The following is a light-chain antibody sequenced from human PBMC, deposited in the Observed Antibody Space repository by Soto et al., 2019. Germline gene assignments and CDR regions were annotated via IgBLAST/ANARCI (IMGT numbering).Light chain of an antibody. Sequence: DMVITQSPLSLPVTPGAPDSISCRSSQSLLHSNGYNYLDWYLQKPGQSPPPLIFLGSNRASGVADKVSGSGSGTDFTLKISRVEAEDVGVYYGMQALQAPYTFGLGTKLEIK. CDR1: QSLLHSNGYNY. CDR3: MQALQAPYT. CDR2: LGS. V-gene: IGKV2-28*01. J-gene: IGKJ2*01.